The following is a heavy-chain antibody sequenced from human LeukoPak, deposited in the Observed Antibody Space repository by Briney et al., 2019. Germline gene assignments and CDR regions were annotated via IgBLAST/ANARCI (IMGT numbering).Heavy chain of an antibody. J-gene: IGHJ4*02. Sequence: GGSLRLSCTASEFTVSRNYMLWVRQAPGKGLEWVSLIFSNGDTHYADPVKGRFTISRDTSKNTVSLQMNSLRVEDTAMYYCTRDQMNYWGQGTLVTVSS. CDR2: IFSNGDT. D-gene: IGHD5-24*01. CDR1: EFTVSRNY. CDR3: TRDQMNY. V-gene: IGHV3-53*01.